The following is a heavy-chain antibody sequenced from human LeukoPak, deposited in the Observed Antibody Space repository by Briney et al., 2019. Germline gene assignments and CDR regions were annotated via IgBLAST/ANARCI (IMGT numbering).Heavy chain of an antibody. CDR3: ARIDAGFIDY. CDR2: IDPSDSYT. Sequence: KRGESLKISCKGSGYSFTNYWINWVRQTPGKGLEWMGRIDPSDSYTNYSPSFQGHVTISADKSISTAYLQWSSLKASDTAMYYCARIDAGFIDYWGQGTLVTVSS. CDR1: GYSFTNYW. D-gene: IGHD6-25*01. J-gene: IGHJ4*02. V-gene: IGHV5-10-1*01.